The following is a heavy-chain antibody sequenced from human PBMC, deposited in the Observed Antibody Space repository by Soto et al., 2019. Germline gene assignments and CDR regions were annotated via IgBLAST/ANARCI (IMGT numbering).Heavy chain of an antibody. CDR1: ASTFKSYA. Sequence: PGGSLRLSCVASASTFKSYAISWVRQAPWKGLEWVASVNGGGVVTKYADSVKGRFTMSRDKPKSSVNLQLERFRTEDTGVCWCVAGSPLLAPTDLLAHYYYSLDVFAQRTTVTFSS. J-gene: IGHJ6*02. V-gene: IGHV3-23*01. CDR3: VAGSPLLAPTDLLAHYYYSLDV. D-gene: IGHD3-3*02. CDR2: VNGGGVVT.